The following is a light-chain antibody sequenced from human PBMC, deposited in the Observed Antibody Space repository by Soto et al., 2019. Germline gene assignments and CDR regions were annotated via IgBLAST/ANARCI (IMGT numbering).Light chain of an antibody. Sequence: DIQMTQSPSSLSASLGDRVTITCRASQSISTSLNWYQQKPGEAPKLLIYGASSRQRGVSSTFSGSGSGTAFTLTISSLQPEDFAIYYCQQSYSTPLTFGGGTKVDIK. V-gene: IGKV1-39*01. CDR3: QQSYSTPLT. CDR2: GAS. CDR1: QSISTS. J-gene: IGKJ4*01.